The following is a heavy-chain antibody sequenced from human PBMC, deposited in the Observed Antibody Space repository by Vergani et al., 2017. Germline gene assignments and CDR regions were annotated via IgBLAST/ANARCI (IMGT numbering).Heavy chain of an antibody. J-gene: IGHJ4*02. D-gene: IGHD6-19*01. V-gene: IGHV3-23*01. CDR2: ISGSGCST. CDR1: GFTFSSYA. Sequence: EVQLLESGGGLVQPGGSLRLSCAASGFTFSSYAMSWVRQAPGKGLEWVSAISGSGCSTYYADSVKGRFTISRDNSKNPLYLQMNSLRAEDTVVYYCAKVGSSGWYYFDYWGQGTLVTVSS. CDR3: AKVGSSGWYYFDY.